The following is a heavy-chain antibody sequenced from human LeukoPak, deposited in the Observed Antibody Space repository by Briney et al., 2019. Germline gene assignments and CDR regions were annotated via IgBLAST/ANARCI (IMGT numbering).Heavy chain of an antibody. CDR3: AKSEDSSSWSYYFDY. CDR1: GFTFDDYA. Sequence: PGGSLRLSCAASGFTFDDYAMHWVRQAPGKGLEWVSGISWNSGSIGYADSVKGRFTISRDNAKNSLYLQMNSLRAEDTALYYCAKSEDSSSWSYYFDYWGQGTLVTVSS. J-gene: IGHJ4*02. D-gene: IGHD6-13*01. CDR2: ISWNSGSI. V-gene: IGHV3-9*01.